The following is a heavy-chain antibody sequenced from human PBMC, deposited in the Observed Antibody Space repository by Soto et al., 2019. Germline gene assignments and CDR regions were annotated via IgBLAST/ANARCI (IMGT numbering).Heavy chain of an antibody. V-gene: IGHV4-31*03. CDR3: AREGGIVGATAADY. CDR2: IYYSGST. CDR1: GGSISSGGYY. Sequence: QVQLQESGPGLVKPSQTLSLTCTVSGGSISSGGYYWSWIRQHPGKGLEWIGYIYYSGSTSYNPSLKSRVTLSVDTSKNQFSLKLSSVTAADTAVYYCAREGGIVGATAADYWGQGTLVTVSS. D-gene: IGHD1-26*01. J-gene: IGHJ4*02.